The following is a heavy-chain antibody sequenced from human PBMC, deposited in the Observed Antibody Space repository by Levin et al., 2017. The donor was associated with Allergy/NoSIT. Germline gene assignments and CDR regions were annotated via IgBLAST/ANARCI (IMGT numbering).Heavy chain of an antibody. V-gene: IGHV4-59*01. CDR3: ARDKRYGDSIAFDI. CDR1: GGSISSSY. CDR2: IYYSGST. D-gene: IGHD4-17*01. Sequence: SQTLSLTCTVSGGSISSSYWSWIRQPPGKGLEWIGYIYYSGSTNYNPSLKSRVTISVDTSKNQFSLKLSSVTAADTAVYYCARDKRYGDSIAFDIWGQGTMVTVSS. J-gene: IGHJ3*02.